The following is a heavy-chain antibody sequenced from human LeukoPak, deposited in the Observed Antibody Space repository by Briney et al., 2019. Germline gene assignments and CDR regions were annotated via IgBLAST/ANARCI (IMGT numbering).Heavy chain of an antibody. CDR2: ISSSDSTI. J-gene: IGHJ4*02. V-gene: IGHV3-11*01. D-gene: IGHD3-16*01. CDR1: GFTFSDYY. Sequence: GGSLRLSCAASGFTFSDYYISWIRQAPGKGLEWVSYISSSDSTIYYADSVKGRFTIARDKAKNSLYLQMNSVRAEDTAVYYCARDGARETYYFDYWGQGTLVTVSS. CDR3: ARDGARETYYFDY.